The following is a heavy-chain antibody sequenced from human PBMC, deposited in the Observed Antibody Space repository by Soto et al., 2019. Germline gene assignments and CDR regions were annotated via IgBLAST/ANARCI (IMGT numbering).Heavy chain of an antibody. CDR2: ISSISSTK. Sequence: EVQLVESGGGLVQTGGSLRLSCAASGFSFSHYNMNWVLQAPGKGLEWVSYISSISSTKYYADSVKGRFTISRDNAKNSLSLQMNSLRAEDTAVYYCAREAVAGTLNWFDPWGQGHLVNVAS. D-gene: IGHD6-19*01. V-gene: IGHV3-48*01. CDR1: GFSFSHYN. J-gene: IGHJ5*02. CDR3: AREAVAGTLNWFDP.